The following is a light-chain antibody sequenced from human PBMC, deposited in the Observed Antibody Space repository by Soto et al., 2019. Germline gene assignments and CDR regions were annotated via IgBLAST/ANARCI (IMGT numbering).Light chain of an antibody. CDR1: SSNIGAGYD. CDR3: QSYDSSAGVV. Sequence: QSVLTQPPSVSGAPGQRVTISCTGSSSNIGAGYDVHWYQQLPGTTPKLLIYGNSNRPSGVPDRFSGSKSGTSASLAITGVQAEDEADYYCQSYDSSAGVVFGGGTKVTVL. CDR2: GNS. V-gene: IGLV1-40*01. J-gene: IGLJ2*01.